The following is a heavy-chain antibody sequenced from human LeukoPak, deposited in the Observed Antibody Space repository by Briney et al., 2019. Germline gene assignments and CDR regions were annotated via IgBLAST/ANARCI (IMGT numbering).Heavy chain of an antibody. Sequence: GGSLRLSCAASGFTFSSYEMIWVRQPPGTGLEWVPYIGGSGRTIFYADSVKGRFTISRDNAKNSLYLQMNSLRAEDTAVYYCATLIVGGGDHWGQGTLVTVSS. CDR3: ATLIVGGGDH. CDR1: GFTFSSYE. CDR2: IGGSGRTI. V-gene: IGHV3-48*03. J-gene: IGHJ4*02. D-gene: IGHD1-26*01.